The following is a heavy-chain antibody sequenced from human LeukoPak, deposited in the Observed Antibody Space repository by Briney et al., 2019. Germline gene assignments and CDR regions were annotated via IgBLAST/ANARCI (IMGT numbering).Heavy chain of an antibody. CDR1: GGSFSGYY. J-gene: IGHJ4*02. Sequence: PSETLSLTCAVYGGSFSGYYCSWIRQPPGKGLEWIGEINQSGSTNYNPSLKSRVTISVDTSKNQFSLKLRSVTAADTAVYYCARREMATNAPFDYWGQGTPVTVSS. CDR2: INQSGST. V-gene: IGHV4-34*01. D-gene: IGHD5-24*01. CDR3: ARREMATNAPFDY.